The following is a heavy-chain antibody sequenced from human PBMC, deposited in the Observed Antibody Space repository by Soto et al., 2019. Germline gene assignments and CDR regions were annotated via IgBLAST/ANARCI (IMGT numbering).Heavy chain of an antibody. V-gene: IGHV3-30-3*01. CDR2: ISYDGSNK. CDR3: ARSIEELRVRGPLI. CDR1: GFTFSSYA. J-gene: IGHJ4*02. Sequence: GGSLRLSCAASGFTFSSYAMHWVRQAPGKGLEWVAVISYDGSNKYYADSVKGRFTISRDNSKNTLYLQMNSLRAEDTAVYYCARSIEELRVRGPLIWGQGTLVTVSS. D-gene: IGHD1-7*01.